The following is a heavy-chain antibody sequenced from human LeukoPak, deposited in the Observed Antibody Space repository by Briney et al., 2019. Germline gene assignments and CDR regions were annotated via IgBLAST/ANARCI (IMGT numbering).Heavy chain of an antibody. CDR3: AKPRRMMVASLHFDC. CDR1: GFTFSSYA. D-gene: IGHD2-15*01. V-gene: IGHV3-23*01. Sequence: PGGSLRLSCAASGFTFSSYAMSWVRQAPGKGLEWVSAISGSGGSTYYADSVKGRFTTSRDNSKNTPYLQMNSLSAEDTAVYYCAKPRRMMVASLHFDCWGQGTLVTVSS. J-gene: IGHJ4*02. CDR2: ISGSGGST.